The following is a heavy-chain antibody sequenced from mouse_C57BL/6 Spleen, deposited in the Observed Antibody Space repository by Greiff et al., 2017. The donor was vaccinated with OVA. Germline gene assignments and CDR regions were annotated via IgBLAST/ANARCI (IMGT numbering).Heavy chain of an antibody. Sequence: DVKLQESGGGLVQPGGSMKLSCVASGFTFSNYWMNWVRQSPEKGLEWVAQIRLKSDNYATHYAEPVQGRFTISRDDSKSSVYLQMNNLRAEDTGIYYGTRGNYYGSSFDYWGQGTTLTVSS. CDR2: IRLKSDNYAT. J-gene: IGHJ2*01. CDR1: GFTFSNYW. CDR3: TRGNYYGSSFDY. D-gene: IGHD1-1*01. V-gene: IGHV6-3*01.